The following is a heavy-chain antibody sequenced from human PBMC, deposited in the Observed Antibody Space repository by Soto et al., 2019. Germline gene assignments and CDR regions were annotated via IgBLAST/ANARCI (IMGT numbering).Heavy chain of an antibody. Sequence: QVQLVESGGGVVQPGRSLRLSCAASGFTFSSYGMHWVRQAPGKGLEWVAVIWYDGSNKYYADSVKGRFTISRDNSKNTLYLQMNSLRADDTAVYYCARKIGVTDENYYYYYGMDVWGQGTTVTVSS. CDR1: GFTFSSYG. CDR2: IWYDGSNK. D-gene: IGHD4-4*01. V-gene: IGHV3-33*01. J-gene: IGHJ6*02. CDR3: ARKIGVTDENYYYYYGMDV.